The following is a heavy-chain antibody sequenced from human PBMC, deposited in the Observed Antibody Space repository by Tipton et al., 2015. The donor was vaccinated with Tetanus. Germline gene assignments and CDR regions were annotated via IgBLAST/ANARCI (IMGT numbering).Heavy chain of an antibody. CDR3: ARESITIFGVVSIDY. CDR1: GGSIRSSNW. CDR2: IYHSGTT. Sequence: SLRLSCAVSGGSIRSSNWWSWVRQTPGKGLEWIGEIYHSGTTNYNPSLKSRVTMSVDNSKNQFSLKLNSVTAADTAVYYCARESITIFGVVSIDYWGQGTLVTVFS. D-gene: IGHD3-3*01. J-gene: IGHJ4*02. V-gene: IGHV4-4*02.